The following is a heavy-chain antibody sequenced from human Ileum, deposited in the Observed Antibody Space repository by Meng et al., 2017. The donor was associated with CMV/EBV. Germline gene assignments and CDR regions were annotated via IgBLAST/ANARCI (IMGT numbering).Heavy chain of an antibody. Sequence: VQLVQSGAEVKKPGASVKVSCQASGYIVTGYYMHWVRQAPGQGLEWMGLVNLGDGSTDYPQKFRGRVTLIRDTSTSTVYMELSSLTSDDTAVYYCAREQAGHDYKMFDSWGQGTLVTVSS. D-gene: IGHD4/OR15-4a*01. CDR2: VNLGDGST. CDR3: AREQAGHDYKMFDS. V-gene: IGHV1-46*01. J-gene: IGHJ4*02. CDR1: GYIVTGYY.